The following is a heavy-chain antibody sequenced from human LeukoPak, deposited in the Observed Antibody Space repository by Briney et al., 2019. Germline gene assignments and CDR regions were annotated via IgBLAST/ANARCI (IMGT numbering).Heavy chain of an antibody. CDR3: ARIPPRSGSYDY. CDR2: VYYSGST. D-gene: IGHD1-26*01. J-gene: IGHJ4*02. CDR1: GGSLSSSTYY. Sequence: SETLSLTCTVSGGSLSSSTYYWDWLRQPPGKGLEWIGSVYYSGSTYYNPSLKSRVTISIDTSKNQFSLKLSSVTAADTAVYYCARIPPRSGSYDYWGQGTLVTVSS. V-gene: IGHV4-39*01.